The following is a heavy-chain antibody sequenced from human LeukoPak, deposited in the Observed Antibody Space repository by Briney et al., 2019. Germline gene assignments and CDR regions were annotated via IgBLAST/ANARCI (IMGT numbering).Heavy chain of an antibody. V-gene: IGHV4-61*01. D-gene: IGHD2-2*01. CDR2: IYYSGST. CDR3: ARHVPAASYYYYGMDV. Sequence: SETLSLTCTVSGGSVSSGNYYWSWIRQPPGKGLEWIGFIYYSGSTNYNPSLKSRVTISVDTSKNQFSLKLSSVTAADTAVYYCARHVPAASYYYYGMDVWGQGTTVTVSS. CDR1: GGSVSSGNYY. J-gene: IGHJ6*02.